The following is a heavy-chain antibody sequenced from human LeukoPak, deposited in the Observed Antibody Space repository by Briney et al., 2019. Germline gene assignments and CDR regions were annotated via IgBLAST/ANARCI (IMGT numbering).Heavy chain of an antibody. CDR2: IYTSGST. J-gene: IGHJ4*02. D-gene: IGHD1-7*01. Sequence: SQTLSLTCTVSGGSISSGGYYWSWIRQPAGKGLEWIGRIYTSGSTNYNPSLKSRVTMSVDTFKNQFSLKLSSVTAADTAVYYCARSGEITGTMDWGQGTLVTVSS. CDR1: GGSISSGGYY. V-gene: IGHV4-61*02. CDR3: ARSGEITGTMD.